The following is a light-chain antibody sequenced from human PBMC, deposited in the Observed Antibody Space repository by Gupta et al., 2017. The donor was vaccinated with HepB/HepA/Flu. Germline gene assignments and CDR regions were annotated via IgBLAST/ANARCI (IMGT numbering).Light chain of an antibody. CDR2: DVS. V-gene: IGLV2-14*01. CDR3: SSYTSSSTLGV. Sequence: QSALTQPASVSVSPGQAITISCTGTSSDVGAYNYFSWYQQHPGKAPKLMIYDVSNRPSGVSNRFSGSKSGNTASLTISGLQAEDEADYYCSSYTSSSTLGVFGGGTKLTVL. CDR1: SSDVGAYNY. J-gene: IGLJ3*02.